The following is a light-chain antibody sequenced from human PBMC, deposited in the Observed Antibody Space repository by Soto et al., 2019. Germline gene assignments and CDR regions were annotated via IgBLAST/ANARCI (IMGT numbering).Light chain of an antibody. CDR3: CSYAGSSTYV. J-gene: IGLJ1*01. CDR1: SSDVGGYNL. CDR2: EGS. V-gene: IGLV2-23*01. Sequence: QSVLTQPASVSGSPGQSITISCTGTSSDVGGYNLVSWYQQHPGKAPKVMIYEGSKRPSGVSNRFSGSKSCNTASLTISGLQAEVEADYYCCSYAGSSTYVFGTGTKVTVL.